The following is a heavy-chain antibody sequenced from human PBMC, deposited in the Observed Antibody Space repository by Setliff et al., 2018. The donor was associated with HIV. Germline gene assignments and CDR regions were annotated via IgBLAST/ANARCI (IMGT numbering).Heavy chain of an antibody. Sequence: GGSLRLSCVASGFTFTSYWMHWVRQAPGKGLVWVSRITVDGSSATYADSVKGRFTISRDNAKNTLYLQMNSLRAEDTAVYYCTRPTANGPSIDYWGQGTLVTVS. CDR3: TRPTANGPSIDY. J-gene: IGHJ4*02. D-gene: IGHD2-8*01. V-gene: IGHV3-74*01. CDR2: ITVDGSSA. CDR1: GFTFTSYW.